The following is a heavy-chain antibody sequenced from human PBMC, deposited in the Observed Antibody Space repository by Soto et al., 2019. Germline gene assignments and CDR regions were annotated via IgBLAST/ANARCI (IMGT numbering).Heavy chain of an antibody. J-gene: IGHJ3*02. CDR2: IKSKTDGGTT. D-gene: IGHD3-9*01. CDR1: GFTFSNAW. V-gene: IGHV3-15*01. Sequence: GGSLRLSCAASGFTFSNAWMSWVRQAPGKGLEWVGRIKSKTDGGTTDYAAPVKGRFTISRDDSKNTLYLQMNSLKTEDTAVYYCTTDPEGVYDILTGYASHAFDIWGQGTMVTVSS. CDR3: TTDPEGVYDILTGYASHAFDI.